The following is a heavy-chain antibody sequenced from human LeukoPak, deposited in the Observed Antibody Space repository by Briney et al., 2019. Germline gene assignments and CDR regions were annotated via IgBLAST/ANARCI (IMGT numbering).Heavy chain of an antibody. CDR2: TNTDGSST. V-gene: IGHV3-74*03. CDR1: GFTFSTYW. CDR3: YGDNAEH. D-gene: IGHD4-23*01. J-gene: IGHJ1*01. Sequence: PGGSLRLSCAASGFTFSTYWMHWVRQAPGKGLVWVSGTNTDGSSTMYADSVKGRFTIARDNAKNTLYLQMNSLRAEYTAVYYCYGDNAEHWGEGTLVTVSS.